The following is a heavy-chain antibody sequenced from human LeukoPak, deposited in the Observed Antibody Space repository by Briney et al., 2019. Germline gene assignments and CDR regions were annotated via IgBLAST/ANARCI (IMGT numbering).Heavy chain of an antibody. CDR2: ISGSGDIT. CDR3: AKQTRYDSPAGGRGFDY. J-gene: IGHJ4*02. CDR1: GFTFSTYA. V-gene: IGHV3-23*01. Sequence: GGSLRLSCEASGFTFSTYAMSWVRQAPGKGLEWVSGISGSGDITYYADSVKGRFTISRDNSKNTLYLEMSSLRAEDTAVYYCAKQTRYDSPAGGRGFDYWGQGTLVTVSS. D-gene: IGHD3-22*01.